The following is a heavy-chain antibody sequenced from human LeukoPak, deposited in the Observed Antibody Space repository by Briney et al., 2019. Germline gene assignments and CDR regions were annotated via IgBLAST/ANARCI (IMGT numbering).Heavy chain of an antibody. Sequence: SETLSLTCGVSGGSISDYYWTWIRQPAGKGLEWIGRISTSGTTNYNPSLKSRVTMSVDTSKNQFSLKLSSVTAADTAVYYCARGGGLTWDYWGQGTLVTVSS. CDR1: GGSISDYY. V-gene: IGHV4-4*07. CDR3: ARGGGLTWDY. J-gene: IGHJ4*02. D-gene: IGHD3-16*01. CDR2: ISTSGTT.